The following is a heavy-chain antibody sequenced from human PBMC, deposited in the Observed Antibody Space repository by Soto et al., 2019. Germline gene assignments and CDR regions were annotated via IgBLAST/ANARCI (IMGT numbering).Heavy chain of an antibody. CDR1: GFTFSSYW. V-gene: IGHV3-7*01. J-gene: IGHJ6*02. D-gene: IGHD6-13*01. Sequence: GSLRLSCAASGFTFSSYWMSWVRQAPGKGLEWVANIKQDGSEKYYVDSVKGRFTISRDNAKNSLYLQMNSLRAEDTAVYYCASNSDSSSWPFYYYYGMGVWGQGTTVTVSS. CDR2: IKQDGSEK. CDR3: ASNSDSSSWPFYYYYGMGV.